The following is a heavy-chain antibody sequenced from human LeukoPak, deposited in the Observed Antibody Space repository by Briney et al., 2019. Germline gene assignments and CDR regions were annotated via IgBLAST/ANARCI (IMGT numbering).Heavy chain of an antibody. J-gene: IGHJ4*02. CDR1: GGSVSSNTYN. CDR2: IYNSGST. Sequence: SGTLSLTCTVSGGSVSSNTYNWGWIRQPPGKGLEWIGSIYNSGSTFYNPSLKSRATISIDTSKNQFSLKLSSVAAADTAIYYCASQPYYESSGYYFYWGQGTLVTVSS. V-gene: IGHV4-39*01. D-gene: IGHD3-22*01. CDR3: ASQPYYESSGYYFY.